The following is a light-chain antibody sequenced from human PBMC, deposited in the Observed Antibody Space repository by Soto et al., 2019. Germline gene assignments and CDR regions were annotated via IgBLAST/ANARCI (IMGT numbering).Light chain of an antibody. CDR2: DAS. J-gene: IGKJ4*01. CDR1: QSVSSY. Sequence: EIVLTQSPATLSLSPGERATLSCRASQSVSSYLAWYQQKPGQAPRLLIYDASNRVTGIPARFSGSGSGTDFTLTISSLEPEDFAVYYCQQRSNWPGVTFGGGTKVEIK. CDR3: QQRSNWPGVT. V-gene: IGKV3-11*01.